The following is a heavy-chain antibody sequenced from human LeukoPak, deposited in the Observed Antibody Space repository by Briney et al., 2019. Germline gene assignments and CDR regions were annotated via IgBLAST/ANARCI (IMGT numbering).Heavy chain of an antibody. D-gene: IGHD3-10*01. V-gene: IGHV3-53*01. Sequence: PGGSLRLSCAASGFTVSSNYMSRVRQAPGKGLEWVSVIYSGGSTYYADSVKGRFTISRDNSKNTLYLQMNSLRAEDTAVYYCARDTTNYGFDYWGQGTLVTVSS. CDR1: GFTVSSNY. CDR3: ARDTTNYGFDY. J-gene: IGHJ4*02. CDR2: IYSGGST.